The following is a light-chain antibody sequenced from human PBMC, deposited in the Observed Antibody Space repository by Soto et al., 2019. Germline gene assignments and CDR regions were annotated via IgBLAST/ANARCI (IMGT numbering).Light chain of an antibody. V-gene: IGLV2-14*01. Sequence: QSALTQPASVSGSPGQSITISCTGTSSDVGAYNYVSWYQQHPGKAPELMIYDVSNRPSGVSNRFSGSKSGDTASLTISGLQAEDEADYHCSSYTSAGTRVFGGGTKLTVL. CDR3: SSYTSAGTRV. J-gene: IGLJ2*01. CDR1: SSDVGAYNY. CDR2: DVS.